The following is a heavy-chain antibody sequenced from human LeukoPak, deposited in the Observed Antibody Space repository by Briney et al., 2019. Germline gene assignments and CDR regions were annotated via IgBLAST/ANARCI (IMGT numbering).Heavy chain of an antibody. V-gene: IGHV3-7*05. CDR3: AYRNNFEY. CDR1: GFPFSGHW. Sequence: GGSLRLSCAASGFPFSGHWMNWVRQPPGKGLEWVANIKADGSGKYYVDSVKGRFTISRDDAKRTVDLQMDNLRAEDTAIYYCAYRNNFEYWGQGALVTVSS. CDR2: IKADGSGK. D-gene: IGHD1-26*01. J-gene: IGHJ4*02.